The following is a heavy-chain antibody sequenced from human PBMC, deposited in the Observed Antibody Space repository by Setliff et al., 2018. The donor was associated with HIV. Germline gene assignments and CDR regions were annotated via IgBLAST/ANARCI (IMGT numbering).Heavy chain of an antibody. J-gene: IGHJ5*02. Sequence: GGSLRLSCTASGFSFSRYWMGWVRQAPGKGPEWVANIKEDGSEIYYVDSVKGRFTSSRDNSKNTLYLQMNSLRAEDTAVYYCARGGAIGVSVGATWGQGTLVTVSS. D-gene: IGHD2-15*01. CDR2: IKEDGSEI. CDR1: GFSFSRYW. V-gene: IGHV3-7*01. CDR3: ARGGAIGVSVGAT.